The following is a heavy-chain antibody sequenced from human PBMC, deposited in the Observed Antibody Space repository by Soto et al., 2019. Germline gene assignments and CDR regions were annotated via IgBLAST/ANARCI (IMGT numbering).Heavy chain of an antibody. J-gene: IGHJ4*02. CDR1: GYTFTSYG. CDR2: ISGYNGNT. D-gene: IGHD6-13*01. V-gene: IGHV1-18*01. Sequence: QVQLVQSGAEVKKPGASVKVSCKASGYTFTSYGIGWVRQAPGQGLEWMGWISGYNGNTNNAQKLQGRVTMTTDTSTSTGDMELRSLRSDDTAVYYCARVIASAADFDYWGQGTLVTVSS. CDR3: ARVIASAADFDY.